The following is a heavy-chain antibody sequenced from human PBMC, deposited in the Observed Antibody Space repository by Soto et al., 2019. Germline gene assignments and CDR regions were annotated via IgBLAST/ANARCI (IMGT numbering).Heavy chain of an antibody. CDR1: GYTFTAYA. CDR3: TRSAISPYGALIGPFDY. D-gene: IGHD3-16*02. Sequence: QVQLAQSGAEERKPGASVKVSCEATGYTFTAYAMHWVRQAPGQRLEWMGWINPANGNTKYSQKFQGRLTITSDTSANTVYMELNSLTSEHTAMYYCTRSAISPYGALIGPFDYWRPGNLVTVSS. CDR2: INPANGNT. J-gene: IGHJ4*02. V-gene: IGHV1-3*05.